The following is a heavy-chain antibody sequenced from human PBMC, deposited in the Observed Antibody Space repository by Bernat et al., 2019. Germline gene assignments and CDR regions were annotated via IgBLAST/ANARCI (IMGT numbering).Heavy chain of an antibody. D-gene: IGHD3-3*01. Sequence: EVQLVESVGGLVKPGGSLRLSCAASGFTFSSYSMNWVRQAPGKGLEWVSSISSSSSSYIYYADSVKVRFTISRDDAKNSLYLQMNSLRAEDTAVYYCARGKTIFAYDYWGQATLVTVSS. V-gene: IGHV3-21*01. CDR3: ARGKTIFAYDY. CDR1: GFTFSSYS. CDR2: ISSSSSSYI. J-gene: IGHJ4*02.